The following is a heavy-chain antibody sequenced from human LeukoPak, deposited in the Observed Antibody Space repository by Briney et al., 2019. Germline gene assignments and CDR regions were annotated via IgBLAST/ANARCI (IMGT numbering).Heavy chain of an antibody. CDR3: TRDAYSTSSSGFDP. V-gene: IGHV1-18*01. J-gene: IGHJ5*02. Sequence: ASVKVSCKASGYTFRNYGINWVRQAPGQGLEWMGWISAYNGNTNYAQKLQGRVTMTTDTSTSTAYMELRSLRSDDTAVYYCTRDAYSTSSSGFDPWGQGTLVTVSS. CDR1: GYTFRNYG. CDR2: ISAYNGNT. D-gene: IGHD6-6*01.